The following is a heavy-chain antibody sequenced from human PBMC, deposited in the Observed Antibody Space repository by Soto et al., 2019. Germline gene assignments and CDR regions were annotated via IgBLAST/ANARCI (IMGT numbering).Heavy chain of an antibody. J-gene: IGHJ5*02. D-gene: IGHD5-18*01. V-gene: IGHV4-31*03. CDR1: GDSMSSGGYF. CDR3: ARGGGYTASGGNSGFWFDP. CDR2: ISSSGSP. Sequence: QVKLQESGPGLVKPSQTLSLTCTVSGDSMSSGGYFWVWIRQHPGKGLEWIGHISSSGSPIPNPSLKSRVSMSVDTSNNQFSLKLTSVTVADTAVYYCARGGGYTASGGNSGFWFDPWGQGTLVTVSS.